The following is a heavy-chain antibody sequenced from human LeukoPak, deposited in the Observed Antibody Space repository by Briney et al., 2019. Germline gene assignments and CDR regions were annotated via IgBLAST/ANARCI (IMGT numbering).Heavy chain of an antibody. Sequence: GGSLRRSCAASGFTSTKYAMNWVRQAPGKGLEWVSVLIGSSGSTDYADSVKGRFTISRDTSKNTLYLQMSSLRVEDTAVYYCAKVPNYYDTTTYYGWGQGTLVAVSS. D-gene: IGHD3-22*01. J-gene: IGHJ4*02. V-gene: IGHV3-23*01. CDR1: GFTSTKYA. CDR2: LIGSSGST. CDR3: AKVPNYYDTTTYYG.